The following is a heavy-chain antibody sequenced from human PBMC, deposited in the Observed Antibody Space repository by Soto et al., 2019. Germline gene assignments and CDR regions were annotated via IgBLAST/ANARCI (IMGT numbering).Heavy chain of an antibody. V-gene: IGHV3-30-3*01. D-gene: IGHD5-12*01. CDR1: GFTFSSYA. CDR3: AREPTINHIVATLFDI. Sequence: QVQLVESGGGVVQPGRSLRLSCAASGFTFSSYAMHWVRQAPGKGLEWVAVISYDGSNKYYADSVKGRFTISRDNSKNTLYLQMNSLRAEDTAVYYCAREPTINHIVATLFDIWGQGTMVTVSS. CDR2: ISYDGSNK. J-gene: IGHJ3*02.